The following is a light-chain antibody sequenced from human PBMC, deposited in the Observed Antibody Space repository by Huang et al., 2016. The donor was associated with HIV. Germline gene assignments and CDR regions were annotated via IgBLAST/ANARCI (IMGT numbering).Light chain of an antibody. CDR3: QHYDNLPLT. CDR2: GAS. CDR1: QDINNY. V-gene: IGKV1-33*01. Sequence: DIQMTQSPSSLSASVGDRVTITCQASQDINNYLNWYQQKPGKAPKLLIYGASNLETGVPSRFSGSGSGTDFTFTISSLQPEDIATYYCQHYDNLPLTFGGGTTVEIK. J-gene: IGKJ4*01.